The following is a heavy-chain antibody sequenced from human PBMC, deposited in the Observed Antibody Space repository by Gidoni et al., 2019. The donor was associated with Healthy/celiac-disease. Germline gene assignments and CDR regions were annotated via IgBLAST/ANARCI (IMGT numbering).Heavy chain of an antibody. Sequence: EVQLVVSGGGLVQPGGSLRLSCAASGFTFSSYSMNWVRQAPGKGLEWVSYISSSSSTIYYADSVKGRFTISRDNAKNSLYLQMNSLRAEDTAVYYCARDINGNDLGYWGQGTLVTVSS. CDR3: ARDINGNDLGY. CDR2: ISSSSSTI. D-gene: IGHD1-20*01. J-gene: IGHJ4*02. V-gene: IGHV3-48*01. CDR1: GFTFSSYS.